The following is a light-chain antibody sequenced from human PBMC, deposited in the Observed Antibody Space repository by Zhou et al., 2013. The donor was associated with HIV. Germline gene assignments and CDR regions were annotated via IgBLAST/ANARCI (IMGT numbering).Light chain of an antibody. V-gene: IGKV1-8*01. CDR3: LQDYSYPRT. J-gene: IGKJ2*01. Sequence: AIRITQSPSSLSASTGDRVTITCRASQGISSYLAWYQQKPGAVPKLLLYASSTLQSGVPSRFIGSGSGTDFTLTINGLRPEDFATYYCLQDYSYPRTFGQGTKLEIK. CDR2: ASS. CDR1: QGISSY.